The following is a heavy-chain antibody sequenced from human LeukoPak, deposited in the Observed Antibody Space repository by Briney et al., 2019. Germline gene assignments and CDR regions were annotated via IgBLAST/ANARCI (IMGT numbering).Heavy chain of an antibody. CDR2: IYTSGST. J-gene: IGHJ4*02. V-gene: IGHV4-61*02. CDR3: ARGYGGNFEFDY. Sequence: SQTLCLTCTVSGGSISSGSYYWSWIRQPAGKGLEWIGRIYTSGSTNYNPSLKSRVTISVDTSKNQFSLKLSSVTAADTAVYYCARGYGGNFEFDYWGQGTLVTVSS. D-gene: IGHD4-23*01. CDR1: GGSISSGSYY.